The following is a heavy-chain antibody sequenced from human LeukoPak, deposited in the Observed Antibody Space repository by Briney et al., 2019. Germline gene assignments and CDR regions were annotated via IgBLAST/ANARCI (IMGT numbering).Heavy chain of an antibody. Sequence: PGGSLRLSCAASGFTVSSNYMSWVRQAPGKGLEWVSVIYSGGSTYYADSVKGRFTISRDNSKNTLYLQMISLRAEDTAVYYCAIMVATGYYFDYWGQGTLVTVSS. CDR3: AIMVATGYYFDY. CDR1: GFTVSSNY. J-gene: IGHJ4*02. CDR2: IYSGGST. D-gene: IGHD2-8*01. V-gene: IGHV3-53*01.